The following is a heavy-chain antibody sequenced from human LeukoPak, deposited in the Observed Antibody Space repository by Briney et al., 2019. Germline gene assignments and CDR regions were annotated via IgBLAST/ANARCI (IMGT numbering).Heavy chain of an antibody. CDR1: GGSISSYY. V-gene: IGHV4-59*01. CDR3: ARRAAYSGYDWGLFDY. J-gene: IGHJ4*02. D-gene: IGHD5-12*01. Sequence: SETLSLTCTVSGGSISSYYWSWIRQPPGKGLEWIGYIYYSGSTNYNPSLKSRVTISVDTSKNQFSLKLSSVTAADTAVYYCARRAAYSGYDWGLFDYWGQGTLVTVSS. CDR2: IYYSGST.